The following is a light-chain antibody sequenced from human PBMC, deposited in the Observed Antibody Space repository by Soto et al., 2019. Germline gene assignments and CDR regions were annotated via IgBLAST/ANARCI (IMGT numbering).Light chain of an antibody. CDR2: EYT. J-gene: IGLJ1*01. CDR1: SSDVGSYDL. Sequence: QSALTQPASVSGSPGQSITISCTGTSSDVGSYDLVSWYQQPPGKAPKLMIYEYTKRPSGSSTRFSGSKSGNAASLTISGLQAEDEADYYCCSYAGSGTFVFGTGTKLTVL. V-gene: IGLV2-23*01. CDR3: CSYAGSGTFV.